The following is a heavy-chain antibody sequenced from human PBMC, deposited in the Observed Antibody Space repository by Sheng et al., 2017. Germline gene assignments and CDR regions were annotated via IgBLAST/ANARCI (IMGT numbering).Heavy chain of an antibody. CDR2: IYHSGST. CDR3: ARGDAYSRPXDY. Sequence: QVQLQESGPGLVKPSETLSLTCTVSAYSISSGYYWGWIRQPPGKGLEWIGTIYHSGSTYYNPSLKSRVTISVDTSKNQFSLKLTSVTAADTAVYYCARGDAYSRPXDYWGQGEXWSPSPQ. J-gene: IGHJ4*01. D-gene: IGHD3-16*01. CDR1: AYSISSGYY. V-gene: IGHV4-38-2*02.